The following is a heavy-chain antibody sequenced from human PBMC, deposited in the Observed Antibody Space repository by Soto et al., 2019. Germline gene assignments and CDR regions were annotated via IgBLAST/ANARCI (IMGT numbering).Heavy chain of an antibody. CDR2: INPSGGST. J-gene: IGHJ4*02. CDR1: GSTFTSHY. D-gene: IGHD6-19*01. V-gene: IGHV1-46*01. CDR3: ARVSAVTGTN. Sequence: XSEQVSVKASGSTFTSHYMNWVRQAPGQGLEWMGVINPSGGSTNYAQKFQGRVIMTRDTSTSTVYMELSRLRSEDTAVYYCARVSAVTGTNWGQGTLVTVSS.